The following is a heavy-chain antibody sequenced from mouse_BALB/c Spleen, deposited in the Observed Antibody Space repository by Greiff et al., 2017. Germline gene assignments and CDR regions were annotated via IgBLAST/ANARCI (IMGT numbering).Heavy chain of an antibody. V-gene: IGHV5-6-3*01. J-gene: IGHJ1*01. D-gene: IGHD2-3*01. CDR2: INSNGGST. CDR3: AREGGYYYWYFDV. CDR1: GFTFSSYG. Sequence: EVQLQESGGGLVQPGGSLKLSCAASGFTFSSYGMSWVRQTPDKRLELVATINSNGGSTYYPDSVKGRFTISRDNAKNTLYLQMSSLKSEDTAMYYCAREGGYYYWYFDVWGAGTTVTVSS.